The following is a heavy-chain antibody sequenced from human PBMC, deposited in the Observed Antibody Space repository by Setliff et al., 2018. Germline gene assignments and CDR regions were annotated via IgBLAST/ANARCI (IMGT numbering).Heavy chain of an antibody. V-gene: IGHV4-31*03. CDR2: IYYSGST. Sequence: PSETLSLTCTVSGGSISSGDYYWSWIRQHPGKGLEWIGYIYYSGSTYYNPSLKSRVTISVDTSKNQFSLNLSSVTAADTAVYYCARTGTYRYFDYWGQGTLVTVSS. J-gene: IGHJ4*02. CDR3: ARTGTYRYFDY. CDR1: GGSISSGDYY. D-gene: IGHD1-26*01.